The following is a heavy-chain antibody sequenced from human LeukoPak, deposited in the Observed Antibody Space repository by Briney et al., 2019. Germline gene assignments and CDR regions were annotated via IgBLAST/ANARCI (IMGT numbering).Heavy chain of an antibody. CDR2: IKDDGTAQ. Sequence: GGSLRLSCGASGFIFSDYWMSWFRQAPVKGLEWVASIKDDGTAQYYVDSLKGRYTISRDNAKNSLYLQMDSLRAEDTAVYYCARHIIREQNFGYWGQGTLVTVSS. CDR1: GFIFSDYW. CDR3: ARHIIREQNFGY. J-gene: IGHJ4*02. V-gene: IGHV3-7*01.